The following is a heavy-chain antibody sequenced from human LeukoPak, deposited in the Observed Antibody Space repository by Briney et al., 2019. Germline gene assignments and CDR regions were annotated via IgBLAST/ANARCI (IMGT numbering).Heavy chain of an antibody. J-gene: IGHJ4*02. CDR1: GFTFSSYA. CDR2: ISGSGGST. D-gene: IGHD2-21*01. V-gene: IGHV3-23*01. Sequence: PGGSLRLSCAASGFTFSSYAMSWVRQVPGKGLEWVSAISGSGGSTYYADSVKGRFTISRDNSKNTLYLQMNSLRAEDTAVYYCAKDFSGDGRLDYFDYWGQGTLVTVSS. CDR3: AKDFSGDGRLDYFDY.